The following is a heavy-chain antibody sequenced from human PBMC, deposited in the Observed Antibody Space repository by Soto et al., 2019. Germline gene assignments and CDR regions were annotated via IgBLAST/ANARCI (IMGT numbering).Heavy chain of an antibody. CDR2: IYYSGST. Sequence: QVQLQESGPGLVKPSQTLSLTCTVSGGSISSGDYYWSWIRQPPGKGLEWIGYIYYSGSTYYNPSPTSRITLAVDTSKNQFSLKLSSVTAADTAVYYCARVVSGDYGDPSFFDYWGQGTLVTVSS. V-gene: IGHV4-30-4*01. D-gene: IGHD4-17*01. J-gene: IGHJ4*02. CDR3: ARVVSGDYGDPSFFDY. CDR1: GGSISSGDYY.